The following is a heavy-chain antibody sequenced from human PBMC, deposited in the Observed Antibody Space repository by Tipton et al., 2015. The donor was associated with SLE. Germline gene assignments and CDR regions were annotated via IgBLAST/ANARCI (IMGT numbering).Heavy chain of an antibody. D-gene: IGHD5-24*01. CDR3: ARHRGAGYTYDAFDI. Sequence: LRLSCAVSGYSITSVYYWGWIRQPPGKGLEWIGSIYHSGSTYYNPSRKSRVTISVDTSKNQFSLKLSSVTAADTAIYYCARHRGAGYTYDAFDIWGQGTMVTVSS. J-gene: IGHJ3*02. V-gene: IGHV4-38-2*01. CDR2: IYHSGST. CDR1: GYSITSVYY.